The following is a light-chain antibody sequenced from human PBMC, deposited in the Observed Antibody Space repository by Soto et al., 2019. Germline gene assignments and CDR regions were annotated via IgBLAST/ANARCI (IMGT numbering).Light chain of an antibody. CDR1: SSNIGADYD. CDR3: QSYDSSLSAVV. Sequence: QSVLTQPPSVSGAPXXXXTISCTGSSSNIGADYDVHWYQQLPGTAPKLLIYGNSNRPSGVPDRFSGSKSGTSASLAITGLQAEDEADYYCQSYDSSLSAVVFGGGTKLTVL. V-gene: IGLV1-40*01. J-gene: IGLJ3*02. CDR2: GNS.